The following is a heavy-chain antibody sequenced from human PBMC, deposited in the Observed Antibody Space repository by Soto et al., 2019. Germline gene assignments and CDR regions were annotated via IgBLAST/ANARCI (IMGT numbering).Heavy chain of an antibody. CDR2: IYYSGRP. D-gene: IGHD1-26*01. V-gene: IGHV4-31*03. CDR1: GGSISSGGYY. CDR3: ARGPGD. Sequence: QVQLQESGPRLVKPSQTLSLTCTVSGGSISSGGYYWSWIRQHPGKGLEWIGYIYYSGRPYYNPSFNSRFTISVDTSKHQFPLNVSSVAAADTAVYYCARGPGDWGQGSLVTVSS. J-gene: IGHJ4*02.